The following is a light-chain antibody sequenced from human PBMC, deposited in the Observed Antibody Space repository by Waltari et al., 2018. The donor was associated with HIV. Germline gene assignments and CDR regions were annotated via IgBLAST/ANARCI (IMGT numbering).Light chain of an antibody. CDR2: AAS. CDR1: QSIKSTY. J-gene: IGKJ5*01. Sequence: EIVLTQSPGTLSLSSGERATLPCRDSQSIKSTYLAWYQQKPGQAPRLLFYAASSRTTGFPDRFSGSGAGTDFSLTISRLEREDFAVYYCQQYGSSPITFGQGTRLEIK. V-gene: IGKV3-20*01. CDR3: QQYGSSPIT.